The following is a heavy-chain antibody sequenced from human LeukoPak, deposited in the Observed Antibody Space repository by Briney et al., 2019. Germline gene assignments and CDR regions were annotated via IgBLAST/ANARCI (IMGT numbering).Heavy chain of an antibody. CDR1: GYTFTRYD. CDR3: ARGAGNYYDSSGYYHHDY. J-gene: IGHJ4*02. CDR2: MNPNSGNT. V-gene: IGHV1-8*01. Sequence: GASVTVSCKASGYTFTRYDINWVRQATGQGLEWMGWMNPNSGNTGYAQKFQGRVTMTRNTSISTAYMELSSLRSEDTAVYYCARGAGNYYDSSGYYHHDYWGQGTLVTVSS. D-gene: IGHD3-22*01.